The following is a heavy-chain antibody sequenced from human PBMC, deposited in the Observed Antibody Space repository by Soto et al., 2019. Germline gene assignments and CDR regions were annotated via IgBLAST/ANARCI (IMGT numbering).Heavy chain of an antibody. CDR1: DYG. CDR3: ARYRGPYIYSSGGGILPI. CDR2: ITWNSGTI. V-gene: IGHV3-9*01. J-gene: IGHJ6*03. D-gene: IGHD2-15*01. Sequence: DYGGRCIIQNTGKGLEWVSGITWNSGTIVYADSVKGRFTISRDNDKNSLYLQMNSLRVEDTALYYCARYRGPYIYSSGGGILPIWLKGSTVTVS.